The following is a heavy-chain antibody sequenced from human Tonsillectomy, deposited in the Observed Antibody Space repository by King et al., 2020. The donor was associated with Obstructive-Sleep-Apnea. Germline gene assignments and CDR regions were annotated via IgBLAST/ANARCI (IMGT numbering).Heavy chain of an antibody. CDR1: GFTFSSYG. V-gene: IGHV3-30*18. D-gene: IGHD6-19*01. CDR3: AKGGSGWQYYYYGMDV. CDR2: ISYDGSNQ. Sequence: VQLVESGGGVVQPGRSLRLSCAASGFTFSSYGMHWVRQAPGKGLEGVAVISYDGSNQYYADSVKGRFTISRDNSKNTLYLQMNSLRAEDTAVYYCAKGGSGWQYYYYGMDVWGQGTTVTVSS. J-gene: IGHJ6*02.